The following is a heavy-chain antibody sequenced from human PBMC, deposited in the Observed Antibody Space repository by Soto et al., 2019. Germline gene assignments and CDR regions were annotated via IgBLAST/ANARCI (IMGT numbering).Heavy chain of an antibody. J-gene: IGHJ5*02. Sequence: GGSLRLSCAASGFTFSSYSMNWVRQAPGKGLEWVSSISSSSSYIYYADSVKGRFTISRDNAKNSLYLQMNSLRAEDTAVYYCARDLEQLGFDPWGQGTLVTVSS. V-gene: IGHV3-21*01. CDR1: GFTFSSYS. CDR2: ISSSSSYI. D-gene: IGHD6-6*01. CDR3: ARDLEQLGFDP.